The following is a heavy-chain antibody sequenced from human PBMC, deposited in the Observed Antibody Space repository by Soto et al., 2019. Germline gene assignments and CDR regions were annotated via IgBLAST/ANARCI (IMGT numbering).Heavy chain of an antibody. Sequence: SETLSLTCAVSGGSISSSNWWSWVRQPPGKGLEWIGEIYHSGSTNYNPSLKSRVTISVGKSKNQFSLKLSSVTAADTAVYYCARGEWGSSGWYDAFDIWGQGTMVTVSS. D-gene: IGHD6-19*01. CDR1: GGSISSSNW. J-gene: IGHJ3*02. V-gene: IGHV4-4*02. CDR2: IYHSGST. CDR3: ARGEWGSSGWYDAFDI.